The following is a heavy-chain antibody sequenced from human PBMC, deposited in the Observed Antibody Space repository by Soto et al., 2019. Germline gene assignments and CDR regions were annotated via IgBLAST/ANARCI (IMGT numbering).Heavy chain of an antibody. CDR1: GFSLSTSGMG. CDR2: IYWDDDK. CDR3: AHYSSTSSFDH. J-gene: IGHJ4*02. D-gene: IGHD6-13*01. Sequence: QITLKESGPTLVKPTQTFTLACTFSGFSLSTSGMGVGWIRQPPGKALEWLALIYWDDDKRYSPSLKSRLTITKDTSKNQVVLTMTNMDPVDTATCYCAHYSSTSSFDHWGQGTLVTVSS. V-gene: IGHV2-5*02.